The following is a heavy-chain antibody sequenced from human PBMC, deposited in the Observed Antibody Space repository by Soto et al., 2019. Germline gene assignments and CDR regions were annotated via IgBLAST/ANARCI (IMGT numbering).Heavy chain of an antibody. Sequence: PSETLSLTYSVSDGSINSHFWSWIRQPAGKRLEWIGRIYSSGSTIYNPSLKSRVTMSVDTSKNQFSLKLRSVTAADTAVYYCARDNVWSGYYSFFDYWGQGTLVTVSS. V-gene: IGHV4-4*07. CDR3: ARDNVWSGYYSFFDY. CDR1: DGSINSHF. J-gene: IGHJ4*02. CDR2: IYSSGST. D-gene: IGHD3-3*01.